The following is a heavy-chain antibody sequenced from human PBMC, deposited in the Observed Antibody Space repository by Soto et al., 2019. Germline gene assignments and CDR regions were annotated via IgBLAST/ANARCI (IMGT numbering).Heavy chain of an antibody. CDR3: ARDEGAAMGFQY. CDR2: INPVGGST. V-gene: IGHV1-46*01. D-gene: IGHD5-18*01. Sequence: QVQLVQSGAEVKEPGASVRLSCKASGYTFTDSYIHWVRQAPGQGLEWMGVINPVGGSTTYIQKFQGRVTLTRDMSTTTVHMVLSALRSDYTATYYCARDEGAAMGFQYWGQGTPVNVFS. J-gene: IGHJ4*02. CDR1: GYTFTDSY.